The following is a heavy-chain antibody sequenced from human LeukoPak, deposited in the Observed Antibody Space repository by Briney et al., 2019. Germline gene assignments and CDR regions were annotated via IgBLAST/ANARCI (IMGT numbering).Heavy chain of an antibody. Sequence: GGSLRLSCAASGFTFSSYAMSWVRQAPGKGLEWVSAISGSGGSTYYADSVKGRFTISRDNSKNTLYLQLNSLRVEGTAVCYVAKPMGSIGYYHFDYWGQGTLVTVSS. D-gene: IGHD3-22*01. CDR2: ISGSGGST. J-gene: IGHJ4*02. CDR3: AKPMGSIGYYHFDY. V-gene: IGHV3-23*01. CDR1: GFTFSSYA.